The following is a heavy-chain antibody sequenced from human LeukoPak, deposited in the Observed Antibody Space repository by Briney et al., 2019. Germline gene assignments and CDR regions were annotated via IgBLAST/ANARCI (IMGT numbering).Heavy chain of an antibody. CDR1: VFTFSSHA. CDR2: ISGSGDNT. D-gene: IGHD2-15*01. CDR3: TSFPRADTRDIVFDF. J-gene: IGHJ4*02. Sequence: GGSLRLSCAASVFTFSSHAMTWVRQAPGKGLEWGSVISGSGDNTDYAESVKGRFTISRDNSRNTVYLQMNSLRAEDTAVYYCTSFPRADTRDIVFDFWGQGALVTVSS. V-gene: IGHV3-23*01.